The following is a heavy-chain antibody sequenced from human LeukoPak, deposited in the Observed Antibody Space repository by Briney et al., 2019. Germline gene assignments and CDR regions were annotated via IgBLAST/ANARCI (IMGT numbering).Heavy chain of an antibody. D-gene: IGHD4-11*01. CDR3: ARSYSNYADDAFDI. V-gene: IGHV4-59*01. CDR2: IYYSGST. Sequence: SETLSLTCTVSGGSISSYYWSWIRQPPGKGLEWIGYIYYSGSTNYNPSLKSRVTISVDTSKNQFSLKLSSVTAADTAVYYCARSYSNYADDAFDIWGQGTMVTVSS. J-gene: IGHJ3*02. CDR1: GGSISSYY.